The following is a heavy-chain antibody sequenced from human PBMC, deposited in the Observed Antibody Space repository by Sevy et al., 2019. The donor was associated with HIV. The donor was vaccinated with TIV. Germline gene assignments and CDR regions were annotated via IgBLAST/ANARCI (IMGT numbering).Heavy chain of an antibody. V-gene: IGHV1-24*01. CDR2: FDPEDGEI. J-gene: IGHJ4*02. CDR3: ATGREYYDENSGYFDT. CDR1: GYRLSELS. Sequence: ASVKVSCKISGYRLSELSMHWVRQAPGKGLEWMGRFDPEDGEIIYAQKFQGRVTVTEDTSTDTAYMELSRLRSEETAVYYCATGREYYDENSGYFDTGAREPWSPSPQ. D-gene: IGHD3-22*01.